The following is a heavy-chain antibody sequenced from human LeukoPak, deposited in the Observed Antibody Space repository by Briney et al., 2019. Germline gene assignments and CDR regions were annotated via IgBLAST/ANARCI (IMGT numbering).Heavy chain of an antibody. CDR3: AKDPYGDYVPQTFDY. Sequence: GGSLRLSCAASGFTFSSYGMHWVRQAPGKGLEWVAFIRYDGSNKYYADSVKGRFTISRDNSKNTLYPQMNSLRAEDTAVYYCAKDPYGDYVPQTFDYWGQGTLVTVSS. D-gene: IGHD4-17*01. CDR2: IRYDGSNK. J-gene: IGHJ4*02. CDR1: GFTFSSYG. V-gene: IGHV3-30*02.